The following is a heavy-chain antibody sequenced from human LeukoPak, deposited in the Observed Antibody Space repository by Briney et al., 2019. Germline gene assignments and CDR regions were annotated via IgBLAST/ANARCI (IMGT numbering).Heavy chain of an antibody. D-gene: IGHD1-26*01. J-gene: IGHJ4*02. CDR1: GFSFSSYS. V-gene: IGHV3-21*01. Sequence: GGSPRLSCAASGFSFSSYSMNWVRQAPGKGLEWVSSISSSKSYIFYADSVKGRFTISRDNAKNSLYLEMTSLRAEDTAVYYCASGSPAGDYWGQGTLVTVSS. CDR3: ASGSPAGDY. CDR2: ISSSKSYI.